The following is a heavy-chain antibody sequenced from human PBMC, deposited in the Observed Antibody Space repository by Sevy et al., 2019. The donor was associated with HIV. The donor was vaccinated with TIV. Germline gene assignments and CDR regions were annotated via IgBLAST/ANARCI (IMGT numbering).Heavy chain of an antibody. D-gene: IGHD1-26*01. Sequence: GGSLRLSCAASGFTLSSYNMNWVRQAPGKGLEWVSSISGLSNYIYYVDSMKDRFTIYRDNAKNSLYLQMNSLRAEDTAVYYWARGPPDGSYDYFDYWGQGTLVTVSS. J-gene: IGHJ4*02. CDR3: ARGPPDGSYDYFDY. CDR1: GFTLSSYN. CDR2: ISGLSNYI. V-gene: IGHV3-21*01.